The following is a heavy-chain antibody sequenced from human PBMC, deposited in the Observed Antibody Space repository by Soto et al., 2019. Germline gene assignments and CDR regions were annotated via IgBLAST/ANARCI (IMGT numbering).Heavy chain of an antibody. CDR1: GFTFSSYS. Sequence: EVQLVESGGGLVKPGGSLRLSCAASGFTFSSYSMNWVRQAPGKGLEWVSFISSSSSHRNYADSVKGRFTISRDNAKNSLYLQMNSLRAEDTAVYYCAKGYCSGGRCYSPYFFDYWGQGTLVTVSS. J-gene: IGHJ4*02. CDR3: AKGYCSGGRCYSPYFFDY. D-gene: IGHD2-15*01. CDR2: ISSSSSHR. V-gene: IGHV3-21*01.